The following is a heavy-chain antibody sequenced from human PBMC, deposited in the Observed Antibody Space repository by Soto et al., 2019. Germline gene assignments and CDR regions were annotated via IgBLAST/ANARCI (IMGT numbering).Heavy chain of an antibody. CDR3: ATTTVTSFWFDS. J-gene: IGHJ5*01. CDR2: INHSGTT. D-gene: IGHD1-1*01. CDR1: GESFSGHY. Sequence: QVQLQQWGAGLSKPAQTLSLTCATYGESFSGHYWSWLRQPPGKGLEWIGEINHSGTTNYNSSLKSRVSIELDTSKKQFSLRLASVTVADTAVYFCATTTVTSFWFDSWGQGTLVTVSS. V-gene: IGHV4-34*01.